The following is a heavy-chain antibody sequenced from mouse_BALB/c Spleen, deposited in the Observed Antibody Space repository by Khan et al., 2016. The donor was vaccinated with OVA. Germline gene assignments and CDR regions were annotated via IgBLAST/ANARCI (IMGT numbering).Heavy chain of an antibody. CDR2: IDPSDSET. D-gene: IGHD2-2*01. V-gene: IGHV1-61*01. Sequence: VQLQQSGAELVRSGASVKLSCKASGYTFTSYWMNWVKQRPGHGLEWIGRIDPSDSETHYNQMFKDKATLTVDKSSSTAYMQLSSLTSEDSAVYYCARREKYGYDPSWFAYWGQGTLVTVSA. CDR1: GYTFTSYW. J-gene: IGHJ3*01. CDR3: ARREKYGYDPSWFAY.